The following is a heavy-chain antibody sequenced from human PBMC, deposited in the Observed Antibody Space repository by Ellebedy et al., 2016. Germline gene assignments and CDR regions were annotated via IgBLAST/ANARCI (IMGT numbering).Heavy chain of an antibody. CDR2: IYWNDDK. V-gene: IGHV2-5*01. D-gene: IGHD3-9*01. CDR3: AHRLESLRYFDWLPRDYYYGMDV. J-gene: IGHJ6*02. CDR1: GFSLSTSGVG. Sequence: SGPTLVKPTQTLTLTCTFSGFSLSTSGVGVGWIRQPPGKALEWLALIYWNDDKRYSPSLKSRLTITKDTSKNQVVLTMTNMDPVDTATYYCAHRLESLRYFDWLPRDYYYGMDVWGQGTTVTVSS.